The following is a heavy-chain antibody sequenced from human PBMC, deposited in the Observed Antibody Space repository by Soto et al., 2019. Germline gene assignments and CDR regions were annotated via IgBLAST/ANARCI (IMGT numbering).Heavy chain of an antibody. D-gene: IGHD2-2*01. CDR2: VSGSGDST. CDR3: AKDQYGGVFDN. V-gene: IGHV3-23*01. CDR1: GFTFEDFT. J-gene: IGHJ4*02. Sequence: PGGSLRLSCAASGFTFEDFTMHWVRQAPGKGLEWVSGVSGSGDSTYYADSVKGRFTISRDNSKNTLYLQMSSLRVEDTAVYYCAKDQYGGVFDNWGQGTLVTVSS.